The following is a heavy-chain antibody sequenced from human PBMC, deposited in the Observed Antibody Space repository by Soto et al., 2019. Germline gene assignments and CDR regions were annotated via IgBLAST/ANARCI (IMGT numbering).Heavy chain of an antibody. CDR3: ARKTGTSWYFDY. J-gene: IGHJ4*02. V-gene: IGHV4-59*01. D-gene: IGHD6-13*01. CDR2: IFYSGST. CDR1: GGSINSYY. Sequence: SETLSLTCTVSGGSINSYYWSWIRQPPGKGLEWIGYIFYSGSTNYNPSLKSRVTISVDTSKKQFSLNLSSVAAADTAVYYCARKTGTSWYFDYWGQGTLVTVSS.